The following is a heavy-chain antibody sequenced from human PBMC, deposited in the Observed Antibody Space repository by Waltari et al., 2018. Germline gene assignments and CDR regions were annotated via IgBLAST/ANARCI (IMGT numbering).Heavy chain of an antibody. Sequence: EVQLVQSGAEVKKPAESLKISCNGSVYSFTSHWIRWVRQMPGKGLEWMGIIYPGDSDTRYSPSFQGQVTISADKSISTAYLQWSRLKASDTAMYYCARLGRVGAPYNWFDRWGQGTLVTVSS. D-gene: IGHD3-16*01. J-gene: IGHJ5*02. V-gene: IGHV5-51*01. CDR2: IYPGDSDT. CDR1: VYSFTSHW. CDR3: ARLGRVGAPYNWFDR.